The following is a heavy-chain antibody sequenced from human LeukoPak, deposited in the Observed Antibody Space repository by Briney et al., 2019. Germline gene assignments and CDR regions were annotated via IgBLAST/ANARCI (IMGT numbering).Heavy chain of an antibody. CDR2: IYYSGST. D-gene: IGHD4-23*01. CDR3: ARVGGYYYYYGMDV. Sequence: SETLSLTCTVSGGSISSGDYYWSWIRQPPGKGLEWIGYIYYSGSTYYNPSLKSRVTIPVDTSKNQFSLKLSSVTAADTAVYYCARVGGYYYYYGMDVWGQGTTVTVSS. J-gene: IGHJ6*02. CDR1: GGSISSGDYY. V-gene: IGHV4-30-4*01.